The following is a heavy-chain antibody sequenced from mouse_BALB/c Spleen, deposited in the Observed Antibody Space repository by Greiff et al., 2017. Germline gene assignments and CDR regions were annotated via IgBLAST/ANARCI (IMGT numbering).Heavy chain of an antibody. J-gene: IGHJ4*01. CDR3: ASLTLRDAMDY. CDR1: GFTFSSYA. CDR2: ISSGGSYT. V-gene: IGHV5-9-4*01. Sequence: EVQLVESGGGLVKPGGSLKLSCAASGFTFSSYAMSWVRQSPEKRLEWVAEISSGGSYTYYPDTVTGRFTISRDNAKNTLYLEMSSLRSEDTAMYYCASLTLRDAMDYWGQGTSVTVSS.